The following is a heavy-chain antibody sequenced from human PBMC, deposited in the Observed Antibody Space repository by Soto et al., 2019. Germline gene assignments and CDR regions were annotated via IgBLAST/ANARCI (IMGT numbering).Heavy chain of an antibody. D-gene: IGHD2-15*01. Sequence: PSETLSLTCTVSGGSISSGGYYWSWIRQHPGKGLEWIGYIYYSGSTYYNPSLKSRVTISVDTSKNQFSLKLSSVTAADTAVYYCARDGIFGPFDYWGQGTLVTVSS. CDR2: IYYSGST. J-gene: IGHJ4*02. CDR3: ARDGIFGPFDY. V-gene: IGHV4-31*03. CDR1: GGSISSGGYY.